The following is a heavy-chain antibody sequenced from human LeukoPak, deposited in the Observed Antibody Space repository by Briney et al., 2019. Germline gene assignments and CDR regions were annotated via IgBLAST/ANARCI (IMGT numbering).Heavy chain of an antibody. CDR3: ARGAYYYDSSGYYGY. J-gene: IGHJ4*02. CDR2: ISSSGSTI. Sequence: PGGSLRLSCSASGFTFSDYYMSWIRQAPGKGLEWVSYISSSGSTIYYADSVKGRFTISRDNAKNSLYLQMNSLRAEDTAVYYCARGAYYYDSSGYYGYWGQGTLVTVSS. V-gene: IGHV3-11*01. D-gene: IGHD3-22*01. CDR1: GFTFSDYY.